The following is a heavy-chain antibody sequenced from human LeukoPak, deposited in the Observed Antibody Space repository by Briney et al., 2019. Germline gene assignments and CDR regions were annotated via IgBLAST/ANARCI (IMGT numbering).Heavy chain of an antibody. J-gene: IGHJ3*02. V-gene: IGHV3-23*01. CDR1: GFTFSSYA. CDR3: AKDLGFDYDSSGYIAFDI. CDR2: ISGSGGST. D-gene: IGHD3-22*01. Sequence: GGSLRLSCAASGFTFSSYAMSWVRQAPGKGLEWVSAISGSGGSTYYADSVKGRFTISRDNSKNTLYLQMNSLRAEDTAVYYCAKDLGFDYDSSGYIAFDIWGQGTMVTVSS.